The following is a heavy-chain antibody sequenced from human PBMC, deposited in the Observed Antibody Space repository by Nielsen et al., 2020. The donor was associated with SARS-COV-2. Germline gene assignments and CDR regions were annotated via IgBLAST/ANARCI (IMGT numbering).Heavy chain of an antibody. CDR2: IYYSGST. V-gene: IGHV4-30-4*01. Sequence: SETLSLTCTVSGGSISSGDYYWSWIRQPPGKGLEWIGYIYYSGSTYYNPSLKSRVTISVDTSKNQFSLKLSSVTAADTAVYYCARVEGDSYFDYWGQGTLVTVSS. J-gene: IGHJ4*02. CDR1: GGSISSGDYY. CDR3: ARVEGDSYFDY.